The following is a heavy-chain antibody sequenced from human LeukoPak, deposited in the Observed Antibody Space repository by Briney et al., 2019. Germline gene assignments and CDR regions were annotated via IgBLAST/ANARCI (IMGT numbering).Heavy chain of an antibody. Sequence: SETLSLTCTVSGGSFSSYYWSWIRQPPGKGLEYIGYIYYSGSTNYNPSLKSRVTMSVDTSKNHFSLKLNSVTAADTAVYYCARAPSSYYYYYMDIWGKGTTVTVSS. CDR3: ARAPSSYYYYYMDI. V-gene: IGHV4-59*01. CDR2: IYYSGST. CDR1: GGSFSSYY. J-gene: IGHJ6*03. D-gene: IGHD6-13*01.